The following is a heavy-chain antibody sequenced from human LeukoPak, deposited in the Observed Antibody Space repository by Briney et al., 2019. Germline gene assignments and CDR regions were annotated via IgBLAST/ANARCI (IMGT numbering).Heavy chain of an antibody. D-gene: IGHD2-2*01. Sequence: TGGSLRLSCAASGFTFSSYTMSWVRQAPGKGLEWVSVIYSGGSTYYADSVKGRFTISRDNSKNTLYPQMNSLRAEDTAVYYCARDSCSSTSCYHYYGMDVWGQGTTVTVSS. J-gene: IGHJ6*02. CDR3: ARDSCSSTSCYHYYGMDV. CDR1: GFTFSSYT. V-gene: IGHV3-53*01. CDR2: IYSGGST.